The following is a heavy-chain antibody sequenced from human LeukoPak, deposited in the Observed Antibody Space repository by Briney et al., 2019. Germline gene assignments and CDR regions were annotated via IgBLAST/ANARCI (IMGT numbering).Heavy chain of an antibody. CDR1: GFTFSSYA. J-gene: IGHJ1*01. Sequence: GGSLRLSCAASGFTFSSYAMSWVRRAPGKGLEWVSAISGSGDNTYHADSVKGRFTISRDNSKNTLYLQMSSLRAEDTAVYYCAKDHYDYVWGSYSLYFQHWGQGTLVTVSS. CDR2: ISGSGDNT. V-gene: IGHV3-23*01. CDR3: AKDHYDYVWGSYSLYFQH. D-gene: IGHD3-16*01.